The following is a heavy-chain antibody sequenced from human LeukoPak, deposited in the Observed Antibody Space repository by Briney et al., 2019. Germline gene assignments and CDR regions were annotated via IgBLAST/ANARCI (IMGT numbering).Heavy chain of an antibody. CDR1: GFTFSSYA. V-gene: IGHV3-48*03. Sequence: GGSLRLSCAASGFTFSSYAMSWVRQAPGKGLEWVSYISGSGRTMSYADSVKGRFSISRDNAKNSLYLQMNSLRVEDTAVYHCARGGLYGYDVFDYWGQGTLVTVSS. CDR3: ARGGLYGYDVFDY. CDR2: ISGSGRTM. D-gene: IGHD5-12*01. J-gene: IGHJ4*02.